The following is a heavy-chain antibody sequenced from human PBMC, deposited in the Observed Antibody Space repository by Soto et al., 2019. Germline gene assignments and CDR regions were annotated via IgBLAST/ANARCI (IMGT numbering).Heavy chain of an antibody. CDR2: IYFSGSS. J-gene: IGHJ4*02. D-gene: IGHD3-9*01. CDR1: GGSISSGGYY. CDR3: ARIKSAYYKIISYSFDC. Sequence: QVQLQESGPGLVKPSQTLSLTCSVSGGSISSGGYYWSWIRQLPGKGLEWIGYIYFSGSSYYNPSLKRRLTISLVTSKNHFSLRLDSLTAADTAVYYCARIKSAYYKIISYSFDCWGRGTLVTVSS. V-gene: IGHV4-31*03.